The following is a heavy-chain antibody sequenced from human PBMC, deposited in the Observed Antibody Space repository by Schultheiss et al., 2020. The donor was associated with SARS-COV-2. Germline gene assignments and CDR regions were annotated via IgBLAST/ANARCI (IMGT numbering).Heavy chain of an antibody. J-gene: IGHJ6*02. V-gene: IGHV4-34*01. CDR2: INQGGIP. D-gene: IGHD6-13*01. Sequence: ETLSLTCEVSGVSLSNSYWSWIRLPPGKGLEWIGEINQGGIPYYNPSLKSRVTMSREMSKNQVSLKLSSVTAADTAVYYCASYRQLGTLGTWRYGMDVWGHGTTVTVSS. CDR3: ASYRQLGTLGTWRYGMDV. CDR1: GVSLSNSY.